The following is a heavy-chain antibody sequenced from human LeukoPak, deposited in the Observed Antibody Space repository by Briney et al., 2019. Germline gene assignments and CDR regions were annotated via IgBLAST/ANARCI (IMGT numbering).Heavy chain of an antibody. CDR3: ARDPVGYCSSTSCYTPGWFDP. V-gene: IGHV3-21*01. J-gene: IGHJ5*02. Sequence: NPGGSLRLSCAASGFTFSSYSMNWVRPAPGKGLEWVSSISSSSSYIYYADSVKGRFTISSDNAKNSLYLQMNSLRAEDTAVYYCARDPVGYCSSTSCYTPGWFDPWGQGTLVTVSS. D-gene: IGHD2-2*01. CDR1: GFTFSSYS. CDR2: ISSSSSYI.